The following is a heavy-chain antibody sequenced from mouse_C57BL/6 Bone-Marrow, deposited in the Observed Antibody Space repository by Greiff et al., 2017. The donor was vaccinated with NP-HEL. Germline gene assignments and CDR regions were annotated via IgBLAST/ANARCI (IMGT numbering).Heavy chain of an antibody. Sequence: EVKLMESGGGLVKPGGGRKRAGGASGFTFSDYGMHWVRQAPEKGLEWVAYISSGSSTIYYADTVKGRFTISRDNAKNTLFLQMTSLRSEDTAMYYCARTVVARYWYFDVWGTGTTVTVSS. V-gene: IGHV5-17*01. CDR1: GFTFSDYG. CDR3: ARTVVARYWYFDV. D-gene: IGHD1-1*01. J-gene: IGHJ1*03. CDR2: ISSGSSTI.